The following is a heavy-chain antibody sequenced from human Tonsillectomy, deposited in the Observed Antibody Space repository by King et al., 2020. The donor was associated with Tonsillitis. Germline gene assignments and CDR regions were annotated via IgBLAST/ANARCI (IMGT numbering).Heavy chain of an antibody. CDR3: ARDSTLGGSGYYYFDY. D-gene: IGHD3-22*01. Sequence: VQLQESGPGLVKPSETLSLTCTVSGYYISSGYYWGWIRQPPGKGLEWIGRIYHSGTTYYNPSFKSRVTISVDTSKNQFSLKLSSVTAADTAVYYCARDSTLGGSGYYYFDYWGQGTVVTVSS. J-gene: IGHJ4*02. CDR2: IYHSGTT. V-gene: IGHV4-38-2*02. CDR1: GYYISSGYY.